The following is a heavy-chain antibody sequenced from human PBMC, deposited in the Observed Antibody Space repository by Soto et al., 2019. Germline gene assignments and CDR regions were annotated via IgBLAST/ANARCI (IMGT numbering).Heavy chain of an antibody. V-gene: IGHV1-18*01. Sequence: ASVKVSCKASGYTFTSYGTSCVRQAPGQGLEWMGWISAYNGNTNYAQKLQGRVTMTTDTSTSTAYMELRSLRSDDTAVYYCARDYASYDFWSGSPDYWGQGTLVTVSS. J-gene: IGHJ4*02. CDR3: ARDYASYDFWSGSPDY. D-gene: IGHD3-3*01. CDR1: GYTFTSYG. CDR2: ISAYNGNT.